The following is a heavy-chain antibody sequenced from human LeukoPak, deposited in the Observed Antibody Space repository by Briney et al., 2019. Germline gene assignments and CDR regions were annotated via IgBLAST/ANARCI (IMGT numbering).Heavy chain of an antibody. CDR2: IYYSGST. J-gene: IGHJ4*02. CDR3: ARSRGYFDY. D-gene: IGHD6-13*01. V-gene: IGHV4-59*01. CDR1: GGSISTYY. Sequence: SETLSLTCTVSGGSISTYYWSWIRQPPGKGLEWIGYIYYSGSTNYNPSLKSRVTISVDTSKNQFSLKLASVTAADTALYYCARSRGYFDYWGQGTLVTVSS.